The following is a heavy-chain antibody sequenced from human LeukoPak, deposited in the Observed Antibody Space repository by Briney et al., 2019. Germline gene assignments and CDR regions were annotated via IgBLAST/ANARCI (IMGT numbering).Heavy chain of an antibody. CDR3: ARHGVVPAAMRVGLYYYYYMDV. D-gene: IGHD2-2*01. Sequence: SETLSLTCTVSGGSISSGGYYWSWIRQPPGKGLEWIGYIYHSGSTYYNPSLKSRVTISVDRSKNQFSLKLSSVTAADTAVYYCARHGVVPAAMRVGLYYYYYMDVWGKGTTVTVSS. CDR1: GGSISSGGYY. CDR2: IYHSGST. V-gene: IGHV4-30-2*01. J-gene: IGHJ6*03.